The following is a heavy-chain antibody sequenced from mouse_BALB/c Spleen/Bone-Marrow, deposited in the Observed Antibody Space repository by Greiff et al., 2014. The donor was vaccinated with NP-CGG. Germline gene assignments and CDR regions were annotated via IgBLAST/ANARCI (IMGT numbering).Heavy chain of an antibody. CDR3: AGITTATGAMDY. Sequence: VKLMESGPGLVAPSQSLSITCTVSGFSLTSYGVHWVRQPPGKGLEWLGVIWAGGSTNYNSALMSRLSISKDNSKSQVFLKMNSLQTDDTAMYYCAGITTATGAMDYWGQGASVTVSS. CDR2: IWAGGST. CDR1: GFSLTSYG. D-gene: IGHD1-2*01. J-gene: IGHJ4*01. V-gene: IGHV2-9*02.